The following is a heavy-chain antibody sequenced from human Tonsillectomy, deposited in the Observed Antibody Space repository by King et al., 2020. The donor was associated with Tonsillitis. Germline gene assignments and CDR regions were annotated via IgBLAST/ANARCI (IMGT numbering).Heavy chain of an antibody. CDR1: GFTFSTYG. Sequence: VQLVESGGGVVQPGRSLRLSCAASGFTFSTYGMHWVRQAPGKGLEWVALISYDGSNKFYADSVKGRFTISRDNSKNTLYLQMNSLRAEDTAVYYCAKEYYDFWRGYSPALQLFDSWGQGTLVTVSS. CDR2: ISYDGSNK. V-gene: IGHV3-30*18. J-gene: IGHJ4*02. CDR3: AKEYYDFWRGYSPALQLFDS. D-gene: IGHD3-3*01.